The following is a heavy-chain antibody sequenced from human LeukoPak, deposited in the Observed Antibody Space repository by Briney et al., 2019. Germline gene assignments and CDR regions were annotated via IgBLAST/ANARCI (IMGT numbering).Heavy chain of an antibody. D-gene: IGHD3-3*01. Sequence: SVKVSCKASGGTFSSYAISWVRRAPGQGLEWMGRIIPIVGIANYAQKFQGRVTITADKSTSTAYMELSSLRSEDTAVYYCARGGNFTIFGVPPPMPVDYWGQGTLVTVS. CDR1: GGTFSSYA. V-gene: IGHV1-69*04. CDR2: IIPIVGIA. J-gene: IGHJ4*02. CDR3: ARGGNFTIFGVPPPMPVDY.